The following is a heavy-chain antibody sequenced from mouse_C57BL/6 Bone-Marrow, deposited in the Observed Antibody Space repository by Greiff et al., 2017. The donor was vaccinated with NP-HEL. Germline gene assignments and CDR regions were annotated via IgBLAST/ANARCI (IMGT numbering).Heavy chain of an antibody. D-gene: IGHD1-1*01. CDR2: ISNGGGST. CDR3: ARWGTTVVATNYYAMDY. CDR1: GFTFSDYY. V-gene: IGHV5-12*01. Sequence: EVMLVESGGGLVQPGGSLKLSCAASGFTFSDYYMYWVRPTPEKRLEWVAYISNGGGSTYYPDTVKGRFTISRDNAKNTLYLQMSRLKSEDTAMYYCARWGTTVVATNYYAMDYWGQGTSVTVSS. J-gene: IGHJ4*01.